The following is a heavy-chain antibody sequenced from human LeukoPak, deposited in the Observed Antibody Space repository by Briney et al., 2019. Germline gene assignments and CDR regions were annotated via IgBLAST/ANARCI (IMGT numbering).Heavy chain of an antibody. CDR2: IKQDGSEK. Sequence: GGSLRLSCAASGFTFNIYWMSWVRQAPGKGLEWVANIKQDGSEKYYVDSVKGRFTISRDNVKNSLYLQMNSLRAEDTAVYYCARGGSGFERYFDLWGRGTLVTVSS. D-gene: IGHD6-19*01. CDR1: GFTFNIYW. J-gene: IGHJ2*01. V-gene: IGHV3-7*05. CDR3: ARGGSGFERYFDL.